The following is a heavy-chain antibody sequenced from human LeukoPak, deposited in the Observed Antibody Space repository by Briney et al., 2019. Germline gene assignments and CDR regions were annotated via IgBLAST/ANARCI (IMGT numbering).Heavy chain of an antibody. CDR2: ISSSSSTI. J-gene: IGHJ4*02. D-gene: IGHD3-10*01. V-gene: IGHV3-48*01. Sequence: PGRPLRLSCAASGFTFSSYSTNWVRQAPGKGLEWVSYISSSSSTIYYADSVKGRFTISRDNAKNSLYLQMNSLRAEDTAVYYCAGLWFGELLRDYWGQGTLVTVSS. CDR1: GFTFSSYS. CDR3: AGLWFGELLRDY.